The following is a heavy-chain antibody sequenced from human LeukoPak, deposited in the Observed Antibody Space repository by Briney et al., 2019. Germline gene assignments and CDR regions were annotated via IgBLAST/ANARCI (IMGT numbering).Heavy chain of an antibody. Sequence: SETLSLTCTVSGGSISRYYWSWIRQPPGKGLEWIGYKDYSGSTNYNRSLKSRVTISVDTSKNQFSLKLSSVTAADTAVYYCARVYYSISYDYWYFDLWGRGTLVTVSS. J-gene: IGHJ2*01. V-gene: IGHV4-59*01. CDR2: KDYSGST. D-gene: IGHD6-13*01. CDR1: GGSISRYY. CDR3: ARVYYSISYDYWYFDL.